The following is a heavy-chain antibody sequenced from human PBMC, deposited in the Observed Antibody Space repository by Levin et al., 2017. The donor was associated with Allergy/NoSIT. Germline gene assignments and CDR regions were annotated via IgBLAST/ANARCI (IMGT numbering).Heavy chain of an antibody. J-gene: IGHJ4*02. CDR2: IDGSSRTI. CDR3: VRDCGNGWYNFEY. CDR1: GFTFKNYR. V-gene: IGHV3-48*02. D-gene: IGHD6-19*01. Sequence: GGSLRLSCTASGFTFKNYRMNWLRQAPGKGLEWLAYIDGSSRTIYYADSVKGRFTISRDNAKNSLSLQMNNLRNADTATYPCVRDCGNGWYNFEYWGQGARVTVSS.